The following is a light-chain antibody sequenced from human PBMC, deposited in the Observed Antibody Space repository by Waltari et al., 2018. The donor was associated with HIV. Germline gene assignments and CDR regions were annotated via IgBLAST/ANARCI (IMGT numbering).Light chain of an antibody. CDR3: SSYVTGGSLL. CDR2: NTN. J-gene: IGLJ3*02. V-gene: IGLV2-14*01. CDR1: AIDIGIYDY. Sequence: QSALTQPASVSGSPGQSVTISCIASAIDIGIYDYISWYHHPPDRAPRLVVFNTNSRPSGSPFRFAGSKSGNTASLTISGLQADDEGVYYCSSYVTGGSLLFGGGTQVTV.